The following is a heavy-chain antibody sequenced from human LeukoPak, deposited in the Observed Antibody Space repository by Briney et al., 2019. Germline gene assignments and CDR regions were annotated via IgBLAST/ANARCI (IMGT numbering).Heavy chain of an antibody. CDR1: GGSFSGYY. CDR3: ARDQFSTGYFSFWEKEYYLDY. V-gene: IGHV4-34*01. J-gene: IGHJ4*02. CDR2: INHSGST. D-gene: IGHD3-9*01. Sequence: SETLSLTCAVYGGSFSGYYWSWIRQPPGKGLEWIGEINHSGSTNYNPSLKSRVTISVDTSKNQFSLKLSSVTAADTAVYYCARDQFSTGYFSFWEKEYYLDYWGQGTLVTVSS.